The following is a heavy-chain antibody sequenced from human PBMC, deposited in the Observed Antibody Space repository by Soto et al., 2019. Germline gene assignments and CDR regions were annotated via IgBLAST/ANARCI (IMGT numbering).Heavy chain of an antibody. Sequence: GQLVESGGNLVRPGGSLRLSCEASGYTFIDYYMHWVRQAPGQGFEWMGRISPKSGGTNYAQKFQGRVTMTWDTSLNTAYMELSSLMSEDTAVYYCARPPGYISDWYYFDLWGQGTLVTVSS. CDR3: ARPPGYISDWYYFDL. J-gene: IGHJ4*02. CDR1: GYTFIDYY. D-gene: IGHD6-19*01. CDR2: ISPKSGGT. V-gene: IGHV1-2*02.